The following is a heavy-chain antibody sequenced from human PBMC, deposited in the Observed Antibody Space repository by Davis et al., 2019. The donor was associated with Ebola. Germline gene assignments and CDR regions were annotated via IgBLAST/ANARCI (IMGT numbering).Heavy chain of an antibody. V-gene: IGHV4-30-2*01. D-gene: IGHD2-8*02. Sequence: PSETLSLTCAVSGGSISSGGYSWSWIRQPPGKGLAYIGYVYHSRSTAYNPSLKSRVTISIDRSKNQFSLNMKSVTAADTAVYYCAKDLFWWSASDVWGQGTTVTVSS. CDR3: AKDLFWWSASDV. CDR1: GGSISSGGYS. J-gene: IGHJ6*02. CDR2: VYHSRST.